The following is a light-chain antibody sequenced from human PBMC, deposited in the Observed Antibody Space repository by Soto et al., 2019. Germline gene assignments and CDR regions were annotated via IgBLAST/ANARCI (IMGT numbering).Light chain of an antibody. CDR1: QGIESD. J-gene: IGKJ1*01. V-gene: IGKV1-17*01. CDR3: QQYNSYSGT. Sequence: IQMTQSPSSLSASVGDRITITCRASQGIESDLTWYQQRPGKAPKLLIYAASNVHSGVPPRFSGSGSGTEFTLTISSLQPDDFATYYCQQYNSYSGTFGQGTKVDIK. CDR2: AAS.